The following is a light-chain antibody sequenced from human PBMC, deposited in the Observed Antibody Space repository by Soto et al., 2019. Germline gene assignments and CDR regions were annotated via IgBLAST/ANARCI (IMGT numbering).Light chain of an antibody. CDR3: QQYSKWPIT. Sequence: EIVMTQSPAILSVSPGESATLSCRASQSVNSNYLAWYQQHPGQPPRLLIYGISTGATGIPARFSGSGSGTEFSLTISSLQSEDFAVYYCQQYSKWPITFGQGTRLEIK. J-gene: IGKJ5*01. V-gene: IGKV3-15*01. CDR1: QSVNSN. CDR2: GIS.